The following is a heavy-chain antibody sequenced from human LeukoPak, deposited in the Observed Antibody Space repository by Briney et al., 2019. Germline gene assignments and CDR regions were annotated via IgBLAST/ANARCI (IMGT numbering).Heavy chain of an antibody. D-gene: IGHD3-10*01. CDR1: GGSISSYY. J-gene: IGHJ3*02. CDR2: IYYSGST. V-gene: IGHV4-59*01. CDR3: ARIVRGVISPDDAFDI. Sequence: SETLSLTCTVSGGSISSYYWSWIRQPPGKGLEWIGYIYYSGSTNYNPSPKSRVTISVDTSKNQFSLKLSSVTAADTAVYYCARIVRGVISPDDAFDIWGQGTMVTVSS.